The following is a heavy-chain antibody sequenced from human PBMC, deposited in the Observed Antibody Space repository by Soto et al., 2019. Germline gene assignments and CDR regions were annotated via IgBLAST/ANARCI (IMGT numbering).Heavy chain of an antibody. D-gene: IGHD2-21*02. Sequence: QVQLVESGGGVVQPGRSLRLSCAASGFTFSSYAMHWVRQAPGKGLEWVAVISYDGSNKYYADSVKGRFTIYRDNSKNTLYLQMNSLIAEDTAVYYCARGDTVTALGFNYYYYGMDVWGQGTTVTVSS. CDR1: GFTFSSYA. CDR3: ARGDTVTALGFNYYYYGMDV. J-gene: IGHJ6*02. CDR2: ISYDGSNK. V-gene: IGHV3-30-3*01.